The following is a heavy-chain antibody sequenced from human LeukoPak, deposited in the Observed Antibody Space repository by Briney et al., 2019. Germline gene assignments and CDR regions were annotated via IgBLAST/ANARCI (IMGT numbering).Heavy chain of an antibody. J-gene: IGHJ4*02. CDR3: ARGPAQASFDY. Sequence: SETLSLTCTVSGGSISGSSYYWGWIRQPPGKGLEWIGSIYYSGSTYYNPSLKSRVTISVDTSKNQFSLKLNSVTAADTAVYYCARGPAQASFDYWGQGTLVTVSS. CDR2: IYYSGST. CDR1: GGSISGSSYY. V-gene: IGHV4-39*01.